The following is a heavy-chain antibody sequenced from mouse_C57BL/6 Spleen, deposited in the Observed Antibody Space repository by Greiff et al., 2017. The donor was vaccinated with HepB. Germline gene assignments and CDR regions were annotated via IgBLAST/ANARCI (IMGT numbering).Heavy chain of an antibody. Sequence: QVQLKQPGAELVRPGSSVKLSCKASGYTFTSYWMHWVKQRPIQGLEWIGNIDPSDSETHYNQKFKDKATLTVDKSSSTAYMQLSSLTSEDSAVYYCARVSNLYYFDYWGQGTTLTVSS. CDR2: IDPSDSET. J-gene: IGHJ2*01. D-gene: IGHD2-5*01. CDR1: GYTFTSYW. CDR3: ARVSNLYYFDY. V-gene: IGHV1-52*01.